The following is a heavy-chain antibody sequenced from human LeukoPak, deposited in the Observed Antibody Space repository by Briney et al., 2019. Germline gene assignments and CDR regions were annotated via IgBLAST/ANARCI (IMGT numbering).Heavy chain of an antibody. CDR3: AGEVYTYGPEGPFDP. CDR2: IIPILDIA. J-gene: IGHJ5*02. Sequence: GASVKVSCKASGGTFSSSAISWVRQAPGQGLEWMGRIIPILDIANYAQKFQGRVTITADKSTNTAYMELSSLRSEDTAVYYCAGEVYTYGPEGPFDPWGQGTLVTVS. D-gene: IGHD5-18*01. CDR1: GGTFSSSA. V-gene: IGHV1-69*04.